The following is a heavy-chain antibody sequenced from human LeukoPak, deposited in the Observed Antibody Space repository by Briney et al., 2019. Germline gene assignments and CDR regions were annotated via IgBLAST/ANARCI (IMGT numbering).Heavy chain of an antibody. D-gene: IGHD1-26*01. CDR3: AREVIVGYAHGMDA. J-gene: IGHJ6*02. CDR1: GFTFSSYA. CDR2: ISSSSSYI. Sequence: SGGSLRLSCAASGFTFSSYAMSWVRQAPGKGLEWVSSISSSSSYIYYADSVKGRFTISRDNSKNTLYLQMNSLRAEDTAVYYCAREVIVGYAHGMDAWGQGTTVTVSS. V-gene: IGHV3-21*01.